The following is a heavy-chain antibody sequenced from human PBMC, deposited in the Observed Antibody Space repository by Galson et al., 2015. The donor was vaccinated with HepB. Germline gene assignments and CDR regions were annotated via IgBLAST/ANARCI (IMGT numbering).Heavy chain of an antibody. Sequence: SLRLSCAASGFTLSTYAMHWVRQAPGKGLEWVAVVSYDGSKKYYADSVKGRFTISRDNSKNTLFLQMNSLRTEDTAVYYCARAGGMDIWGQGTTVTVSS. J-gene: IGHJ6*02. CDR1: GFTLSTYA. CDR3: ARAGGMDI. V-gene: IGHV3-30-3*01. CDR2: VSYDGSKK.